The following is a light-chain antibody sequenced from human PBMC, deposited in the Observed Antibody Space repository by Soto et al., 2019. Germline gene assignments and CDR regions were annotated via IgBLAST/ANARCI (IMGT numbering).Light chain of an antibody. J-gene: IGKJ5*01. CDR2: GAS. CDR3: QHYGRSPIT. CDR1: QSVNSR. V-gene: IGKV3-20*01. Sequence: EIVLTQSPGTLSLSPWERATLSCRASQSVNSRLAWYQHKPGQAPRLLISGASSRATGIPDRFSGSGSATDFTLTISRREPEDFALYYCQHYGRSPITFGQGTRLEI.